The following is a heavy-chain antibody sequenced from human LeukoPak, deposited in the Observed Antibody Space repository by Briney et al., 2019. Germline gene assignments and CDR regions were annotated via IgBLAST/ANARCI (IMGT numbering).Heavy chain of an antibody. V-gene: IGHV1-69*04. CDR3: ARDAVDDYGDGDAFDI. J-gene: IGHJ3*02. D-gene: IGHD4-17*01. CDR2: IIPILGIA. Sequence: SVKVSCKASGGTFSSYAISWVRQAPGQGLEWMGRIIPILGIANYAQKFQGRVTITADKSTSTAYMELSSLRSEDTAVYYCARDAVDDYGDGDAFDIWGQGTMVTVSS. CDR1: GGTFSSYA.